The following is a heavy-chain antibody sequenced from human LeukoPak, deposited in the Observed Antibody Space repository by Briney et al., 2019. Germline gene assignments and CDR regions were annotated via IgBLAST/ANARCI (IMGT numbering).Heavy chain of an antibody. D-gene: IGHD4-17*01. CDR1: GYTFTSYD. CDR3: ARDKYGEDYYYMDV. CDR2: INPNSGGT. V-gene: IGHV1-2*02. J-gene: IGHJ6*03. Sequence: ASVKVSCKASGYTFTSYDINWVRQAPGQGLEWMGWINPNSGGTNYAQKFQGRVTMTRDTFISTAYMELSRLRSDDTAVYYCARDKYGEDYYYMDVWGKGTTVTVSS.